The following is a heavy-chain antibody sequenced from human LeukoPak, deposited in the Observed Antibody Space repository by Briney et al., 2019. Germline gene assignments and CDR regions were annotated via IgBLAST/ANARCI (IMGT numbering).Heavy chain of an antibody. Sequence: GRSLRLSCAASGFTFSSYGMHWVRQAPGEGLEWVAVIWYDGSNKYYADSVKSRFTISRDNSKNTLYLQMNSLRAEDTAVYYCAHTPRYQYYFDYWGQGTLVTVSS. CDR3: AHTPRYQYYFDY. CDR2: IWYDGSNK. V-gene: IGHV3-33*01. D-gene: IGHD2-15*01. CDR1: GFTFSSYG. J-gene: IGHJ4*02.